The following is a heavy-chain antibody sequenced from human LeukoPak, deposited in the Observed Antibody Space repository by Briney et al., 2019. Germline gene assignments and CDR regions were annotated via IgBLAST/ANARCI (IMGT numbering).Heavy chain of an antibody. CDR3: ARFDGLTHAFDI. CDR2: IIPILGIA. V-gene: IGHV1-69*04. D-gene: IGHD1-14*01. J-gene: IGHJ3*02. Sequence: SMKVSCKASGGTFSSYAISWVRQAPGQGLEWMGRIIPILGIANYAQKFQGRVTITADKSTSTAYMELSSLRSEDTAVYYCARFDGLTHAFDIWGQGTMVTVSS. CDR1: GGTFSSYA.